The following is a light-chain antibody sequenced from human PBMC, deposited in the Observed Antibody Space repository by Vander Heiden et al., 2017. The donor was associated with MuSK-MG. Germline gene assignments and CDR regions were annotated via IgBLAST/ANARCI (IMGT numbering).Light chain of an antibody. CDR1: QSVSTY. CDR2: DAS. J-gene: IGKJ4*01. Sequence: DIVLTQSPATLSLSPGARATLSCRASQSVSTYLAWYQQKPGQAPRHLIYDASNRATGIPARFSGSGSGTDFTLTISSLEPEDFAVYYCQQRTGWPPLTFGGGTKVEIK. V-gene: IGKV3-11*01. CDR3: QQRTGWPPLT.